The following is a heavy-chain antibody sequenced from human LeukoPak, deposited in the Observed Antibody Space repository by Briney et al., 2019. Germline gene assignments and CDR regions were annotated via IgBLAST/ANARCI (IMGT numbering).Heavy chain of an antibody. J-gene: IGHJ4*02. V-gene: IGHV1-46*01. CDR1: GYTFTSYY. CDR3: ARGGDNSYFDY. Sequence: ASVEVSCKASGYTFTSYYIHWVRQAPGQGLEWMGIINPGGGSTSYAQNFQGRVTMTRDTSTSTVYMELSSLRSEDTAIYYCARGGDNSYFDYWGQGTLVTVSS. D-gene: IGHD4-23*01. CDR2: INPGGGST.